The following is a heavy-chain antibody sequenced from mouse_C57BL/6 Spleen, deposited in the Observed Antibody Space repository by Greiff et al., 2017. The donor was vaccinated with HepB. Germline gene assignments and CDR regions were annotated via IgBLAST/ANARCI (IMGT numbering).Heavy chain of an antibody. V-gene: IGHV1-82*01. J-gene: IGHJ2*01. Sequence: QVQLQQSGPELVKPGASVKISCKASGYAFSSSWMNWVKQRPGKGLEWIGRIYPGDGDTNYNGKFKGKATLTADKSSSTAYMQLSSLTSEDSVVSFCARDSINYRDFDYWGQGTTLTGSS. CDR1: GYAFSSSW. CDR2: IYPGDGDT. CDR3: ARDSINYRDFDY. D-gene: IGHD2-5*01.